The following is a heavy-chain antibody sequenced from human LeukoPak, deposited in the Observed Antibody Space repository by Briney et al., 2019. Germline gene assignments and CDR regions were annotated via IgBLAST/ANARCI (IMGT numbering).Heavy chain of an antibody. D-gene: IGHD4-17*01. CDR2: ISSSSSYI. V-gene: IGHV3-21*01. J-gene: IGHJ3*02. CDR1: GFTFSSYS. Sequence: PGGSLRLSCAASGFTFSSYSMNWVRQAPGQGLEWVSSISSSSSYIYYADSVKGRFTISRDNAKNSLYLQMNSLRAEDTAVYYCASRETTVTTSDAFDIWGQGTMVTVSS. CDR3: ASRETTVTTSDAFDI.